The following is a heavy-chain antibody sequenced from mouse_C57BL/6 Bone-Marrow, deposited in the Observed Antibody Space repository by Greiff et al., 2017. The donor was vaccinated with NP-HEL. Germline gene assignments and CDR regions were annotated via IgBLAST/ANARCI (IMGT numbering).Heavy chain of an antibody. CDR1: GFTFSDYY. CDR3: ARHYGSSYRWYFDV. J-gene: IGHJ1*03. V-gene: IGHV5-12*01. CDR2: ISNGGGST. Sequence: VQGVESGGGLVQPGGSLKLSCAASGFTFSDYYMYWVRQTPEKRLEWVAYISNGGGSTYYPDTVKGRFTISRDNAKNPLYLQMSRLKSEDTAMYYCARHYGSSYRWYFDVWGTGTTVTVSS. D-gene: IGHD1-1*01.